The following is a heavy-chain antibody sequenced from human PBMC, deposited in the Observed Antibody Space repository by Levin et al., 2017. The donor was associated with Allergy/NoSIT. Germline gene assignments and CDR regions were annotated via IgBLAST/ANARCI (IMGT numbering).Heavy chain of an antibody. CDR2: ISGDGET. Sequence: QAGGSLRLSCAASGFTVTTKYMSWVRQAPGKGLEWVSLISGDGETDYVDSVKGRFTISTDTSKNTLLLQMNSLRAEDTATYYCVTHTHSNFFYGLDVWGQGTTVTVSS. V-gene: IGHV3-66*04. J-gene: IGHJ6*02. D-gene: IGHD2-21*01. CDR1: GFTVTTKY. CDR3: VTHTHSNFFYGLDV.